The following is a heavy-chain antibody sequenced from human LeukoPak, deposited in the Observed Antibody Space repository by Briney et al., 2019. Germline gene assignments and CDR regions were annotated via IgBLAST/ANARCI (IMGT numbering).Heavy chain of an antibody. CDR1: GGSVSSGSYY. V-gene: IGHV4-61*09. CDR2: IYTSGST. D-gene: IGHD6-19*01. J-gene: IGHJ4*02. CDR3: AGDRGSSGWFDY. Sequence: PSETLSLTCTVSGGSVSSGSYYWSWIRQPAGEGLEWIGHIYTSGSTNYSPSLQSRVTISVDTSKNQFSLKLISVTATDTAVYYCAGDRGSSGWFDYWGQGTLVTVSS.